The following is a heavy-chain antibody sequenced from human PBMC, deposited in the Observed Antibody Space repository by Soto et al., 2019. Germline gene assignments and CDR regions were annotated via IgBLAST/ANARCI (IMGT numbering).Heavy chain of an antibody. CDR1: GGSISSSSYY. CDR3: ASSPRGSYFDY. CDR2: IYYSGST. V-gene: IGHV4-39*01. Sequence: LSLTCPVSGGSISSSSYYWAWIRQPPGKGLEWIGSIYYSGSTYYNPSLKSRVTISVDTSKNQFSLKLSSVTAADTAVYYCASSPRGSYFDYWGQGTLVTVSS. J-gene: IGHJ4*02. D-gene: IGHD1-26*01.